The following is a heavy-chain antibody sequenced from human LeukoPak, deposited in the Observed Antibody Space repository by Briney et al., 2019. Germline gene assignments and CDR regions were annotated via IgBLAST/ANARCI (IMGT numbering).Heavy chain of an antibody. J-gene: IGHJ5*02. CDR2: IYHSGST. Sequence: SETLSLTCAVSGGSISSGGYSWSWIRQPPGKGLEWIGYIYHSGSTYYNPSLKSRVTISVDTSKNQFSLKLSSVTAADTAVYYCAREIVGYGDYEGWFDPWGQGTLVTVSS. V-gene: IGHV4-30-2*05. D-gene: IGHD4-17*01. CDR1: GGSISSGGYS. CDR3: AREIVGYGDYEGWFDP.